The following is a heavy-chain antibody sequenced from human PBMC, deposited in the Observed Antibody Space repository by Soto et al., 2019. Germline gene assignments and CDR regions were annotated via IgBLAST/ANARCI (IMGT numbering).Heavy chain of an antibody. CDR3: GRGGKEGYNVFYYYKGRDV. CDR1: GYTFTSYA. Sequence: ASVKVSCKASGYTFTSYAMHWVRQAPGQRLEWMGWINAGNGNTKYSQKFQGRVTITRDTSASTAYMELSSLRSEDTAVYYCGRGGKEGYNVFYYYKGRDVGGKGPRVTVPS. D-gene: IGHD3-10*02. J-gene: IGHJ6*04. V-gene: IGHV1-3*01. CDR2: INAGNGNT.